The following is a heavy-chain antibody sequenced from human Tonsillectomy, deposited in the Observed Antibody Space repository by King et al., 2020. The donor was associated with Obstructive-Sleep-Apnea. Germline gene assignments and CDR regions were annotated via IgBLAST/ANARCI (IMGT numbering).Heavy chain of an antibody. Sequence: PLQESGPGLVKPSQTLSLTCTVSGGSISSGGYYWSWIRQHPGKGLEWIGYIYYSGSTYYNPSLKSRVTISVDTSKNQFSLKLSSVTAADTAVYYCARNGYCSSTSCVRDWYFDLWGRGTLVTVSS. CDR3: ARNGYCSSTSCVRDWYFDL. CDR2: IYYSGST. V-gene: IGHV4-31*03. J-gene: IGHJ2*01. D-gene: IGHD2-2*01. CDR1: GGSISSGGYY.